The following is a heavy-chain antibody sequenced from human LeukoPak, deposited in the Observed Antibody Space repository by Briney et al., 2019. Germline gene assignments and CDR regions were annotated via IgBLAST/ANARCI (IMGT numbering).Heavy chain of an antibody. D-gene: IGHD6-13*01. Sequence: SQTLSLTCTVSNGSISSDTYFWSWIRQPPGKGLEWIGEINHSGSTNYNPSLKSRVTISVDTSKNQFSLKLRSVTAADTAVYYCARKEGGQLVNTRRWFDPWGQGTLVTVSS. CDR1: NGSISSDTYF. J-gene: IGHJ5*02. CDR2: INHSGST. CDR3: ARKEGGQLVNTRRWFDP. V-gene: IGHV4-39*07.